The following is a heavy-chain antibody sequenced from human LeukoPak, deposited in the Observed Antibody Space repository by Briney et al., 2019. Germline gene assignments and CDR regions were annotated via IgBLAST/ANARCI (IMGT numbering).Heavy chain of an antibody. J-gene: IGHJ4*02. Sequence: GGSLRLSCATSGFTITDYEMNWVRQAPGMGLEWVSYISGRGDVIRFADSVRGRFTISRDSTKNSLYLQMNSLRAEDTAVYYCARDMCSDGVCYFDLWGQGTLVTVSS. CDR1: GFTITDYE. D-gene: IGHD2-8*01. CDR2: ISGRGDVI. V-gene: IGHV3-48*03. CDR3: ARDMCSDGVCYFDL.